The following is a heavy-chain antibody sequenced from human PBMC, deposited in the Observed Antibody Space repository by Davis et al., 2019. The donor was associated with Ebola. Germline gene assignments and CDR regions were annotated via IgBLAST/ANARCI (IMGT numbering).Heavy chain of an antibody. V-gene: IGHV3-7*01. D-gene: IGHD7-27*01. CDR3: ATDNWGPAL. Sequence: GESLKISCVVTGFSFDNSWMTWVRQAPGKGLEWVANAKEDGSEKNYVESVKGRFTISRDNARKSLYLEMNSLRVEDTAVYYCATDNWGPALWGQGTLLTVSS. CDR1: GFSFDNSW. J-gene: IGHJ4*02. CDR2: AKEDGSEK.